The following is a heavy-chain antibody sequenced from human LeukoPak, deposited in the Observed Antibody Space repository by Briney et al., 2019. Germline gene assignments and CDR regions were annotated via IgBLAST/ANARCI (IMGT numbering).Heavy chain of an antibody. Sequence: GGSLRLSCPASGLTVSSTYMSWVRQTPGKGLEWVSVIYSGGSTYYADSVKGRFTISRDNSKNTLYLQMNSLRAEDTAVYYCARDLLEWYFDYWGQGTLVTVSS. CDR2: IYSGGST. D-gene: IGHD3-3*01. CDR1: GLTVSSTY. J-gene: IGHJ4*02. CDR3: ARDLLEWYFDY. V-gene: IGHV3-66*01.